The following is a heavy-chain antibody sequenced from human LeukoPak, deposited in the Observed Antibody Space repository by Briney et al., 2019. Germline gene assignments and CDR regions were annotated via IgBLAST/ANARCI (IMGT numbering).Heavy chain of an antibody. CDR2: INSDGSST. V-gene: IGHV3-74*01. Sequence: GGSLRLSCAASGFTFSSYWMHWVRQAPGKGLVWVSRINSDGSSTSYADSVKGRFTISRDNAKNTLYLQMNSLRAEDTAVYYCARVITMGGRRFDPWGQGTLVTVSS. D-gene: IGHD2-15*01. J-gene: IGHJ5*02. CDR1: GFTFSSYW. CDR3: ARVITMGGRRFDP.